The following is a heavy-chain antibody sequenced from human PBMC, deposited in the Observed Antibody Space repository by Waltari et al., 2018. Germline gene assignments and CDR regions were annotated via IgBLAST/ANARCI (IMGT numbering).Heavy chain of an antibody. CDR1: GGSISSHY. V-gene: IGHV4-59*11. J-gene: IGHJ5*02. D-gene: IGHD6-13*01. CDR2: IYYSGST. Sequence: QVQLQESGPGLVKPSETLSLTCPVSGGSISSHYWSWIRQPPGKGLEWIGYIYYSGSTNYNPSLKSRVTISVDTSKNQFSLKLSSVTAADTAVYYCARGTAAAGTLGWFDPWGQGTLVTVSS. CDR3: ARGTAAAGTLGWFDP.